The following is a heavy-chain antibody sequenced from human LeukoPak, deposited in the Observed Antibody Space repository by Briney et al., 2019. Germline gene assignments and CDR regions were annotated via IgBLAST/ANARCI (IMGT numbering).Heavy chain of an antibody. V-gene: IGHV1-18*01. CDR3: ARGPRYSPDY. J-gene: IGHJ4*02. CDR2: ISAYNGNT. CDR1: GYTFTNYG. Sequence: VASVKLSCNASGYTFTNYGITWVRQAPGQGLESMGWISAYNGNTNYAQKLQGRVTMTTDTHTSTAYMELRSLRSDDTAVYYCARGPRYSPDYWGQGTLVTVSS. D-gene: IGHD1-1*01.